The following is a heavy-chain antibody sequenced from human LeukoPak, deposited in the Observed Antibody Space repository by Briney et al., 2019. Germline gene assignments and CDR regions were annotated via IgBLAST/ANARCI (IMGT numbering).Heavy chain of an antibody. CDR1: GFGFSNFW. J-gene: IGHJ4*02. CDR2: IKTDGSIT. V-gene: IGHV3-74*01. Sequence: PGGSLRLSCAASGFGFSNFWMHWVRQAPGKGLEWVSRIKTDGSITAYADSVKGRFTISRDNAKNSLYLQMNSLRAEDTAVYYCARVGYSGYDYGYWGQGTLVTVSS. CDR3: ARVGYSGYDYGY. D-gene: IGHD5-12*01.